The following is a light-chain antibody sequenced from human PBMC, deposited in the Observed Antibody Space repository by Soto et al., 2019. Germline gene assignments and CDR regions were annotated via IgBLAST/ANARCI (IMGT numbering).Light chain of an antibody. CDR3: QTYDSGVSGSI. J-gene: IGLJ2*01. Sequence: QSVLTQPPSVSGAPGQRDAISCAGTSSNIGAGYDVHCYQHLPGTAPELLIFGTTNRPLGVPDRFSGSKSGTSASLAITGLQAEDEGDYYGQTYDSGVSGSIFGGGTKVTVL. CDR1: SSNIGAGYD. CDR2: GTT. V-gene: IGLV1-40*01.